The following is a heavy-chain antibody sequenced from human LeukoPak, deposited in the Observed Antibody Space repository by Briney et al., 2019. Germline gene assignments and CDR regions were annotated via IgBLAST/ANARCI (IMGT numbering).Heavy chain of an antibody. J-gene: IGHJ6*02. CDR3: ATRGVLRYFDWLFPPRDYYYGMDV. Sequence: GAPVKVSCKVSGYTLTELSMHWVRQAPGKGLEWMGGFDPEDGETIYAQKFQGRVTMTEDTSTDTAYMELSSLRSEDTAVYYCATRGVLRYFDWLFPPRDYYYGMDVWGQGTTVTVSS. CDR2: FDPEDGET. D-gene: IGHD3-9*01. CDR1: GYTLTELS. V-gene: IGHV1-24*01.